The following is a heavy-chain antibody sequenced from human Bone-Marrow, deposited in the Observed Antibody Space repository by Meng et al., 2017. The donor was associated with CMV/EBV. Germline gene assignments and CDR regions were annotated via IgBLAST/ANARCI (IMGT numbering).Heavy chain of an antibody. CDR2: MNPNSGNT. CDR1: GYTFTSYD. Sequence: ASVKVSCKASGYTFTSYDINWVRQATGQGLEWMGWMNPNSGNTGYAQKFQGRVTMTRNTSIKTAYMELSSLRSEDTAVYYCVREPSSEYCTITSCDTAYDMDVWGQGTTVTVYS. V-gene: IGHV1-8*01. J-gene: IGHJ6*01. D-gene: IGHD2-2*01. CDR3: VREPSSEYCTITSCDTAYDMDV.